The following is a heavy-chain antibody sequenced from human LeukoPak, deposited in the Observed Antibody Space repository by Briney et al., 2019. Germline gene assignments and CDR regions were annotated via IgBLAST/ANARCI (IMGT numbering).Heavy chain of an antibody. D-gene: IGHD1-26*01. J-gene: IGHJ4*02. CDR1: PYSFTSHW. Sequence: GESLKISCTSSPYSFTSHWIGWVRQKPGKGLEWVGLVYAGDSDTIYSPSFQGQVTMSADKSTSTVYLQWRGLKASDTATYFCARQNRGGSHTTGYYFDYWGLGTLVTVSS. V-gene: IGHV5-51*01. CDR2: VYAGDSDT. CDR3: ARQNRGGSHTTGYYFDY.